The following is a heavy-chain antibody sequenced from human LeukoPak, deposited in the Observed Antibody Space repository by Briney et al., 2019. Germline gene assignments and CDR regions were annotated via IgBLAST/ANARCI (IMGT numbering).Heavy chain of an antibody. CDR2: MNPNSGIA. CDR1: GYTFTSYA. Sequence: ASVKVSCKASGYTFTSYAISWVRQAPGQGLEWMGWMNPNSGIAGYAQKFQGRVTMTRNTSISTAYMELSSLRSEDTAVYYCARGAQWLVPWGQGTLVTVSS. CDR3: ARGAQWLVP. J-gene: IGHJ5*02. D-gene: IGHD6-19*01. V-gene: IGHV1-8*02.